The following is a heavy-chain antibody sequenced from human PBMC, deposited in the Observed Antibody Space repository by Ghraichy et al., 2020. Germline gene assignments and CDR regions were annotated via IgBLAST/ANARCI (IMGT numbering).Heavy chain of an antibody. CDR2: IGTAGDT. CDR1: GFTFSSYD. D-gene: IGHD6-19*01. J-gene: IGHJ4*02. Sequence: GGSLRLSCAASGFTFSSYDMHWVRQATGKGLEWVSAIGTAGDTYYPGSVKGRFTISRENAKNSLYLQMNSLRAGDTAVYYCARGHRGAVDLDYWGQGTLVTVSS. V-gene: IGHV3-13*01. CDR3: ARGHRGAVDLDY.